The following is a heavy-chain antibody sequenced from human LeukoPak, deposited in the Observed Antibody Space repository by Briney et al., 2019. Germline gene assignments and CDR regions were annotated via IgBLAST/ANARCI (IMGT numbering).Heavy chain of an antibody. CDR2: INHSGST. CDR3: ARGGARPWYSSGWYHAFDI. CDR1: GGSFSGYY. V-gene: IGHV4-34*01. Sequence: SETLSLTCAVSGGSFSGYYWSWIRQPPGKGLEWIGEINHSGSTNYNPSLKSRVTISVDTSKNQFSLKLSSVTAADTAVYYCARGGARPWYSSGWYHAFDIWGQGTMVTVSS. D-gene: IGHD6-19*01. J-gene: IGHJ3*02.